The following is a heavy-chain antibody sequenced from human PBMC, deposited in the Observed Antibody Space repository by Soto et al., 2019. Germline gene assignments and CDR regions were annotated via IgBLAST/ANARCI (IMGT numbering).Heavy chain of an antibody. CDR1: GGTFSSYA. Sequence: QVQLVQSGAEVKKPGSSVKVSCKASGGTFSSYAISWVRQAPGQGLEWMGGIIPIFGTANYAQKFQGRVTITREESKGPAYMELSSLRSEDTAVYYCARGAVAARFRAPGGMDVWGQGTTVTVSS. CDR2: IIPIFGTA. CDR3: ARGAVAARFRAPGGMDV. D-gene: IGHD6-6*01. V-gene: IGHV1-69*01. J-gene: IGHJ6*02.